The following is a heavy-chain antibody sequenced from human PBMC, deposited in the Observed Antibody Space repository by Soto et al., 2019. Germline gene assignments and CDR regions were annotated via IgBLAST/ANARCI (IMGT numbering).Heavy chain of an antibody. CDR1: GDSVSSNSAA. Sequence: PSQTLSLTCAISGDSVSSNSAAWNWIRQSPSRGLEWLGRTYYRSKWYNAYAISVQSRITIIPDTSKNHFSLQLNSVTPEDTAMYYCARGWDSSGWNDAFHVWGQATMVTGSS. J-gene: IGHJ3*01. CDR2: TYYRSKWYN. CDR3: ARGWDSSGWNDAFHV. D-gene: IGHD6-19*01. V-gene: IGHV6-1*01.